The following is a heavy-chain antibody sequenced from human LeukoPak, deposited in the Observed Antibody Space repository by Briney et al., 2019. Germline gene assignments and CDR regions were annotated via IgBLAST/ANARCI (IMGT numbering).Heavy chain of an antibody. D-gene: IGHD3/OR15-3a*01. V-gene: IGHV4-39*07. CDR3: ARAPGGDWNYNYYMDV. J-gene: IGHJ6*03. CDR1: GGSISSSSYY. Sequence: PSETLSLTCTVSGGSISSSSYYWGWIRQPPGKGLEWIGSIYYSGSTYYNPSLKSRITISVDTSKNQFSLKLSSVTAADTAVYYCARAPGGDWNYNYYMDVWGKGTTVTVSS. CDR2: IYYSGST.